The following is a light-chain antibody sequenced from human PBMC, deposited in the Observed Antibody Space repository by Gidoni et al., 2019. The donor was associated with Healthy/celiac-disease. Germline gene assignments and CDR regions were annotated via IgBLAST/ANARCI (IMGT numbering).Light chain of an antibody. CDR1: QSVSSY. CDR2: DAS. Sequence: TLSCRASQSVSSYLAWYQQKPGQAPRLLIYDASNRATGIPARFSGSGSGTDFTLTISSLEPEDFAVYYCQQRSNWPPMYTFGQGTKLEIK. V-gene: IGKV3-11*01. CDR3: QQRSNWPPMYT. J-gene: IGKJ2*01.